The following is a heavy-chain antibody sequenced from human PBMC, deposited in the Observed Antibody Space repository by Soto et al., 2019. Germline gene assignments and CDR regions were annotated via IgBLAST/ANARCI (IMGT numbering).Heavy chain of an antibody. V-gene: IGHV4-59*08. Sequence: QVQLQESGPGLAKPSEPLSLTCTVSGGSISTYYWSWLQQPPGKGLEWIGYIYYSGSTNYNPSLKSRVTISVDTSKNQFSLKLSSVTAADTAVYYCARGGWRHIDYWGQGTLVTVSS. CDR2: IYYSGST. CDR1: GGSISTYY. CDR3: ARGGWRHIDY. J-gene: IGHJ4*02. D-gene: IGHD3-3*01.